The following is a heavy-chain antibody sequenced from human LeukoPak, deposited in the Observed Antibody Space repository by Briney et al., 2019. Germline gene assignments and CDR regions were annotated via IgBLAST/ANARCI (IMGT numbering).Heavy chain of an antibody. V-gene: IGHV3-33*01. J-gene: IGHJ3*02. Sequence: GGSLGLSCAASGFTFSSYGMHWVRQAPGKGLEWVAVIWYDGSNKYYADSVKGRFTISRDNSKNTLYLQMNSLRAEDTAVYYCARDGGVATIVGSDAFDIWGQGTMVTVSS. CDR3: ARDGGVATIVGSDAFDI. CDR1: GFTFSSYG. D-gene: IGHD5-12*01. CDR2: IWYDGSNK.